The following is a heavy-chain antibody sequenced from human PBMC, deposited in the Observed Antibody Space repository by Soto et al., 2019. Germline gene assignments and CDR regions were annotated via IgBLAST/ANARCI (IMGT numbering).Heavy chain of an antibody. CDR3: ARWGDERRIDY. D-gene: IGHD3-16*01. CDR1: GFTFSSHG. V-gene: IGHV3-33*01. Sequence: QVQLVESGGGVVQPGRSLRLSCGASGFTFSSHGMHWVRQAPGKGLEWVAVIWYDGSNKYYADSVRGRFTISRDNSKNTLHLQMNSLRAEDTAVYYCARWGDERRIDYWGQGILGTVSS. J-gene: IGHJ4*02. CDR2: IWYDGSNK.